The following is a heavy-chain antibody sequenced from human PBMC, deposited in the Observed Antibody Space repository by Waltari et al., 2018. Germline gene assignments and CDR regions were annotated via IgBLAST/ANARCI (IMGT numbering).Heavy chain of an antibody. V-gene: IGHV3-21*01. CDR3: ARERWELHSSHFDY. D-gene: IGHD1-26*01. CDR1: GFTSGASS. Sequence: EVQLVESGGGLVKPGGSLRLSCAASGFTSGASSLTLVRQAPGKGLEWVSSSSSSSSYIYYADSVKGRFTISRDNAKNSLYLQMNSLRAEDTAVYYCARERWELHSSHFDYWGQGTLVTVSS. J-gene: IGHJ4*02. CDR2: SSSSSSYI.